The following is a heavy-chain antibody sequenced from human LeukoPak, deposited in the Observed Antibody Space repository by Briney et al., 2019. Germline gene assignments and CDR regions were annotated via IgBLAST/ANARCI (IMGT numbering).Heavy chain of an antibody. CDR3: AEIPVAGGSRIDP. V-gene: IGHV4-4*02. CDR2: IYHSGST. Sequence: PGGSLRLSCAASGFTFSSCAMSWVRQAPGKGLEWIGEIYHSGSTNYNPSLKSRVTISVDKSKNQFSLKLSSVTAADTAVYYCAEIPVAGGSRIDPWGQGTLVSVSS. J-gene: IGHJ5*02. D-gene: IGHD6-13*01. CDR1: GFTFSSCAM.